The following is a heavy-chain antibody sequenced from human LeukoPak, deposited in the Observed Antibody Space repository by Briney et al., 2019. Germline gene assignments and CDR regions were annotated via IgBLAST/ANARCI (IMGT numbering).Heavy chain of an antibody. J-gene: IGHJ6*03. CDR1: GGSFSSYY. D-gene: IGHD5-18*01. CDR2: IYYSGST. V-gene: IGHV4-39*07. CDR3: AKAMAYYYYYMDV. Sequence: SETLSLTCTISGGSFSSYYWSWLRQPPGKGLEWIGSIYYSGSTYYNPSLKSRVTISVDTSKNQFSLKLSSVTAADTAVYYCAKAMAYYYYYMDVWGKGTTVTVSS.